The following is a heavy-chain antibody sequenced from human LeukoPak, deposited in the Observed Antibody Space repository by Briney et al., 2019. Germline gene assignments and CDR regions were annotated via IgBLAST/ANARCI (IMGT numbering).Heavy chain of an antibody. D-gene: IGHD3-10*01. V-gene: IGHV5-51*01. CDR1: GYSFTSYW. J-gene: IGHJ5*02. CDR3: ARLAMARGVIIRFDP. Sequence: GESLKISCKGSGYSFTSYWIGWVRQMPGKGLEWMGIIYPGDSDTRYSPSFQGQVTISADKSISTAYLQWSSLKASDTAMYYCARLAMARGVIIRFDPWGQGTLVTVSS. CDR2: IYPGDSDT.